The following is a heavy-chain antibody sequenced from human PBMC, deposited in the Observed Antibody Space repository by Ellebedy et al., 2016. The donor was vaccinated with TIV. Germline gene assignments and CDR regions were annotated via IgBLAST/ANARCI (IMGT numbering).Heavy chain of an antibody. CDR1: GFTFNTYI. CDR2: ISSGHNYI. J-gene: IGHJ4*02. Sequence: PGGSLRLSCAASGFTFNTYIMNWVRQAPGKGLEWVSSISSGHNYIYYADSVKGRFTISRDNAKNSLYLQMNSLRAEDTAVYYCARATSVGDYIYYWGQGTLVTVSS. CDR3: ARATSVGDYIYY. V-gene: IGHV3-21*06. D-gene: IGHD4-17*01.